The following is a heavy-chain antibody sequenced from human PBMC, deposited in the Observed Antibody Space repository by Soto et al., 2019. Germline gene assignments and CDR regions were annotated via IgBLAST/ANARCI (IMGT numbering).Heavy chain of an antibody. D-gene: IGHD4-17*01. CDR2: IKQDGSEK. CDR3: ARDQNGDYSYY. V-gene: IGHV3-7*01. Sequence: EVQLVESGGGLVQPGGSLRLSCAASGFTFSSYWMSWVRQAPGKGLEWVANIKQDGSEKYYVDSMKGRFTISRDNAKNSLYLQMNSLRAEDTAVYYCARDQNGDYSYYWGQGTLVTVSS. CDR1: GFTFSSYW. J-gene: IGHJ4*02.